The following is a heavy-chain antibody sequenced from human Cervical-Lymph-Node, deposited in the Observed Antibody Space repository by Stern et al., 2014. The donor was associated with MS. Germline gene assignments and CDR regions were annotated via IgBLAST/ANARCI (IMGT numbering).Heavy chain of an antibody. CDR1: GFTFSSYG. CDR3: ARGLGTYDSSGYWVFDY. CDR2: IWDDGSNK. J-gene: IGHJ4*02. Sequence: VQLLESGGGVVQPGRSLRLSCAASGFTFSSYGMHWVRQAPGKGLAWVAVIWDDGSNKYYADSVKGRFTISRDNSKNTLYLQMNSLRAEDTAVYYCARGLGTYDSSGYWVFDYWGQGTLVTVSS. D-gene: IGHD3-22*01. V-gene: IGHV3-33*01.